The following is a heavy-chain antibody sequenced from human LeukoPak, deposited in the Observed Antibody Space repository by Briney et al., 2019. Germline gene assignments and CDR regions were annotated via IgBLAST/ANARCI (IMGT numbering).Heavy chain of an antibody. D-gene: IGHD3-22*01. Sequence: GGSLRLSCAASGFTVSSNYMSWVRQAPGKGLEWVSVIYSGGSTYYADSVKGRFTISRDNSKNTLYLQMNSLRAEDTAVYYCARGLLDSSDYYGMDVWGQGTTVTVSS. J-gene: IGHJ6*02. CDR3: ARGLLDSSDYYGMDV. CDR1: GFTVSSNY. CDR2: IYSGGST. V-gene: IGHV3-66*01.